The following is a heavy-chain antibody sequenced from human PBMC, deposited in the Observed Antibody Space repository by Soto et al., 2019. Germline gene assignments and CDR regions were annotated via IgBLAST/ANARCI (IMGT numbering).Heavy chain of an antibody. D-gene: IGHD2-15*01. CDR2: IYKSTTT. J-gene: IGHJ5*01. V-gene: IGHV4-30-4*01. CDR3: ARGRYCLTGRCFPNWFDS. CDR1: GDSISTVDYF. Sequence: SETLSLTCSVSGDSISTVDYFWAWIRQPPGQALEYIGYIYKSTTTYYNPSFESRVAISLDTSKSQFSLTVTSVTAADTAVYFCARGRYCLTGRCFPNWFDSWGQGTLVTV.